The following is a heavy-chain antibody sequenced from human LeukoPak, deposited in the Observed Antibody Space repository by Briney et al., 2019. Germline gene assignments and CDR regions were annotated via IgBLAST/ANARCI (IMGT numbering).Heavy chain of an antibody. CDR2: ISWNSGSI. CDR3: AKERVYGYYMDV. CDR1: GFTFDDYA. D-gene: IGHD2-8*01. J-gene: IGHJ6*03. Sequence: GGSLRLSCAASGFTFDDYAMHWVRQAPGKGLEWVSGISWNSGSIGYADSVKGRFTISRDNAKNSLYLQMNSLRAEDTALYYCAKERVYGYYMDVWGKGTTVTI. V-gene: IGHV3-9*01.